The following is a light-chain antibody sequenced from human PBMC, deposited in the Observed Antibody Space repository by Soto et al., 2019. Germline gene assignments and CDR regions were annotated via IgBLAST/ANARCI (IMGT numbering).Light chain of an antibody. CDR3: AAWDDSLNVGYV. CDR2: SNN. J-gene: IGLJ1*01. CDR1: SSNIGSNT. V-gene: IGLV1-44*01. Sequence: QSVLTQPPSASGTPGQRVTISCSGSSSNIGSNTVNWYQQLPGTAPKLLIYSNNQRPSGVPDRFSGSKSGTSASLAISGLQSEDEADYYCAAWDDSLNVGYVFGTGTRSPS.